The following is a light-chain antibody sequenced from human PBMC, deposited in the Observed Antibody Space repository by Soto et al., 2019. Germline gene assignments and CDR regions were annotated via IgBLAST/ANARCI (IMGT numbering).Light chain of an antibody. CDR1: QGLSNY. V-gene: IGKV1-33*01. CDR3: QQYENLPVT. Sequence: DLQMTQSPSSLSASVGDRVTITCQASQGLSNYLNWYQQKPGKAPKLLIYDASNLETGVPSRFSGSGSGTDFSFTISSLQPEDIGTYYCQQYENLPVTFGQGTRLDIK. J-gene: IGKJ5*01. CDR2: DAS.